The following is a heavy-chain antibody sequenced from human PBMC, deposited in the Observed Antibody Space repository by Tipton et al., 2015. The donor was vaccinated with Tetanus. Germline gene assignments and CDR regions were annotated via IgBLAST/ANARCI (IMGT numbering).Heavy chain of an antibody. CDR1: GGPISENY. D-gene: IGHD3-16*01. CDR2: VYSTGSA. CDR3: ASTVGHSGGYYYYGMDV. V-gene: IGHV4-59*12. J-gene: IGHJ6*02. Sequence: TLSLTCTVSGGPISENYWSWIRQAPGKGLEWIGYVYSTGSASYSPSLSRRVTISIGTSKNRFSLKMTSVTTADTAVYYCASTVGHSGGYYYYGMDVWGQGTTVTVSS.